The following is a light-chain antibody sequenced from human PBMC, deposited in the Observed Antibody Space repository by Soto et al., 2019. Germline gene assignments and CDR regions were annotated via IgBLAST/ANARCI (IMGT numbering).Light chain of an antibody. V-gene: IGKV3-20*01. CDR2: GAS. J-gene: IGKJ5*01. CDR3: QQHGSSPIT. Sequence: EIVLTQSPATLSLSPGERATLSCRASQSVSSSYLAWYQQKPGQAPRLLVYGASSRATGIPDRFGGSGSGTDFTLTISRLEPEDFAVYYCQQHGSSPITFGQGTRLEIK. CDR1: QSVSSSY.